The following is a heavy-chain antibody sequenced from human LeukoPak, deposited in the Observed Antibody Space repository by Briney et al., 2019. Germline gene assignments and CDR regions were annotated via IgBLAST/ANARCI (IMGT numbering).Heavy chain of an antibody. CDR1: GFSLRTSGVG. CDR3: AHRQAVTTPGGYFYY. J-gene: IGHJ4*02. D-gene: IGHD4-23*01. CDR2: VFWNDDK. Sequence: KESGPTLVKPTQTLTLTCTFYGFSLRTSGVGVGWIRQPPGQALEWLALVFWNDDKRYSASLSSSLSITKDTSKKHVVLIMTNMDPVGTTQYYCAHRQAVTTPGGYFYYKGQGNLVTGSS. V-gene: IGHV2-5*01.